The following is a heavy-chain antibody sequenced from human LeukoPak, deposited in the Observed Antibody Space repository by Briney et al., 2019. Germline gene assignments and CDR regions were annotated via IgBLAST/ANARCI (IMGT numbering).Heavy chain of an antibody. J-gene: IGHJ6*03. V-gene: IGHV3-21*01. CDR1: GFTFNYYN. CDR2: ITSSGAYI. Sequence: PGGSLRLSCAASGFTFNYYNMNWVRQAPGKALEWVSSITSSGAYIFYADSVRGRFTISRDNAKDSLYLQMNSLGPEGTAVYYCARDPYSGNYGNYYYYYMDVWGKGTTVTISS. CDR3: ARDPYSGNYGNYYYYYMDV. D-gene: IGHD1-26*01.